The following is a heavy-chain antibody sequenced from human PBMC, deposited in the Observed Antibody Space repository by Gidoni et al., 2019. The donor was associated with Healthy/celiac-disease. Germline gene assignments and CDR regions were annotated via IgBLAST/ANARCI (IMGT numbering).Heavy chain of an antibody. CDR1: GFTFSSDG. Sequence: QVQLVESVGGVVQPGRSLRLSCEASGFTFSSDGMHWVRRAPGKGLGWVAVIWYDGSNKYYADSVKGRFTISRDNSKNTLYLQMNSLRAEDTAVYYCARGSWQWLEKYYFDYWGQGTLVTVSS. CDR2: IWYDGSNK. D-gene: IGHD6-19*01. V-gene: IGHV3-33*01. J-gene: IGHJ4*02. CDR3: ARGSWQWLEKYYFDY.